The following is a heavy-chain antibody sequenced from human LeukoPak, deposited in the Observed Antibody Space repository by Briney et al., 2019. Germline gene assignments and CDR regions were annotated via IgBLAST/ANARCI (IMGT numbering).Heavy chain of an antibody. Sequence: GSLRLSCAASGFTFSSYAMHWVRQAPGKGLEWVAVMSYDGSNKYYADSVKGRFTISRDNSKNTLYLQMNSLRAEDTAVYYCARDRSYGDLWAAFDIWGQGTMVTVSS. J-gene: IGHJ3*02. CDR3: ARDRSYGDLWAAFDI. V-gene: IGHV3-30-3*01. D-gene: IGHD4-17*01. CDR2: MSYDGSNK. CDR1: GFTFSSYA.